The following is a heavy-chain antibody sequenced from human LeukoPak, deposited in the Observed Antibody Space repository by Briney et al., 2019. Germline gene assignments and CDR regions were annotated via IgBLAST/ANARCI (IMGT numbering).Heavy chain of an antibody. CDR3: ARDRHNDIWTGYGDYNYGMDV. D-gene: IGHD3-9*01. Sequence: PSETLSLTCTVSGGSVSSGSYYWSWIRQPPGKGLEWIGYIYYSGSTNYNPSLKSRVTISVDTSKNQFSLKLSSVTAADTAMYYCARDRHNDIWTGYGDYNYGMDVWAQGTTVTVSS. V-gene: IGHV4-61*01. CDR1: GGSVSSGSYY. CDR2: IYYSGST. J-gene: IGHJ6*02.